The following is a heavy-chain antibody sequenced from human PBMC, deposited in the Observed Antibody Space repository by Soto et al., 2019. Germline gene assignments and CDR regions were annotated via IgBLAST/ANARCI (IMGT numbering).Heavy chain of an antibody. CDR3: ARDPYYDQGGWFDP. J-gene: IGHJ5*02. CDR1: GYTFTSYG. CDR2: ISAYNGNT. V-gene: IGHV1-18*01. Sequence: QVQLVQSGAEVKKPGASVKVSCKASGYTFTSYGISWVRQAPGQGLEWMGWISAYNGNTNYAKKLQGRVTMTTDTCRSTAYMELRSLRSEDTAVYYCARDPYYDQGGWFDPWGQGTLVTVSS. D-gene: IGHD3-22*01.